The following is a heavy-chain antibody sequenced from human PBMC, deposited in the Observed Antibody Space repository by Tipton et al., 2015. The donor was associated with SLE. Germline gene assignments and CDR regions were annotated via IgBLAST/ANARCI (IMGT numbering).Heavy chain of an antibody. CDR1: GFTVSSNY. CDR2: IYSGGST. J-gene: IGHJ6*02. V-gene: IGHV3-53*05. Sequence: GSLRLSCAASGFTVSSNYMSWVRQAPGKGLEWVSVIYSGGSTYYADSVKGRFTISRDNSKNTLYLQMNSLRAEDTAVYYCARELSGTYYYGMDVWGQGTTATVSS. D-gene: IGHD5-12*01. CDR3: ARELSGTYYYGMDV.